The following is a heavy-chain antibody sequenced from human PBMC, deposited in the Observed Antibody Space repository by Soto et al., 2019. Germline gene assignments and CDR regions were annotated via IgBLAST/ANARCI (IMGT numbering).Heavy chain of an antibody. D-gene: IGHD3-9*01. CDR1: GFTFSSYS. CDR2: ISSSSSYI. V-gene: IGHV3-21*01. CDR3: ARDCDILTGYYMGDNWFDP. J-gene: IGHJ5*02. Sequence: GGSLRLSCAASGFTFSSYSMNWVRQAPGKGLEWISSISSSSSYIYYADSVKGRFTISRDNAKNSLYLQMNSLRAEDTAVYYCARDCDILTGYYMGDNWFDPWGQGTLVTVSS.